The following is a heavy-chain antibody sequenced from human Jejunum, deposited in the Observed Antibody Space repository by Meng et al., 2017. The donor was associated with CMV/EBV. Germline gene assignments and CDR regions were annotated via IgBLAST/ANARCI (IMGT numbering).Heavy chain of an antibody. V-gene: IGHV3-15*01. Sequence: AWMTWVRQATGKGLEWVGRIKRKTDGGTTDYAGPVKGRFTISRDDSKNTLYLQMNSLKTEDTAVYYCTTEVCTATNCYTKGAFDTWGQGTMVTVSS. J-gene: IGHJ3*02. CDR2: IKRKTDGGTT. CDR1: AW. D-gene: IGHD2-2*01. CDR3: TTEVCTATNCYTKGAFDT.